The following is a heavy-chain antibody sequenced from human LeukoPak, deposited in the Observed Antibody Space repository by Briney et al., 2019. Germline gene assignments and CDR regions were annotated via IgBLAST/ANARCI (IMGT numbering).Heavy chain of an antibody. V-gene: IGHV6-1*01. CDR1: GDSVSSNSAA. J-gene: IGHJ2*01. Sequence: SQTLSLTCAISGDSVSSNSAAWNWIRQSPSRGLEWLGRTYYRSKWYNDYAVSVKSRITINPDTSKNQFSLQLNSVTPEDTAVYYCARGRPNDYGDYDSYWYFDLWGRGTLVTVSS. CDR3: ARGRPNDYGDYDSYWYFDL. CDR2: TYYRSKWYN. D-gene: IGHD4-17*01.